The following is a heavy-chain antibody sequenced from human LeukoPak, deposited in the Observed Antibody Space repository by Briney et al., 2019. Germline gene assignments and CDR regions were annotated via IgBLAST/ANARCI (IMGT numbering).Heavy chain of an antibody. CDR3: ARRLGTYPSNWFDP. CDR2: ISYDGSNK. J-gene: IGHJ5*02. CDR1: GFTFSSYA. V-gene: IGHV3-30-3*01. D-gene: IGHD7-27*01. Sequence: GGSLRPSCAPAGFTFSSYAMHWVRQAPGKGLGWVAVISYDGSNKYYADSVKGRFTISRDNSKNTLYLQMNSLRAEDTAVYYCARRLGTYPSNWFDPWGQGTLVTVSS.